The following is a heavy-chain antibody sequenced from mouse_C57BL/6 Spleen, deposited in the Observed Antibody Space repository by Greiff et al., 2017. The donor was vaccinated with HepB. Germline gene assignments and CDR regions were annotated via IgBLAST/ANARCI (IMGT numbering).Heavy chain of an antibody. CDR2: IDPNSGGT. V-gene: IGHV1-72*01. Sequence: QVQLKQPGAELVKPGASVKLSCKASGYTFTSYWMHWVKQRPGRGLEWIGRIDPNSGGTKYNEKFKSKATLTVDKPSSTAYMQLSSLTSEDSAVYYCARYGGDYGNYYFDYWGQGTTLTVSS. J-gene: IGHJ2*01. CDR1: GYTFTSYW. CDR3: ARYGGDYGNYYFDY. D-gene: IGHD2-1*01.